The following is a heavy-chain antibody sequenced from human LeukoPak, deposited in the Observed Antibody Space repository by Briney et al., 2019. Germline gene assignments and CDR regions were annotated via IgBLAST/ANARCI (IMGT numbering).Heavy chain of an antibody. D-gene: IGHD6-19*01. Sequence: SETLSLTCTVSGGSISSYYWSWIRQPPGKGLEWIGYIYYSGSTNYNPSLKSRVTISVDTSKNQFSLKLSSVTAADTAVYYCAKGRRYSSGHQWFDPWGQGTLVTVSS. CDR3: AKGRRYSSGHQWFDP. CDR1: GGSISSYY. V-gene: IGHV4-59*01. CDR2: IYYSGST. J-gene: IGHJ5*02.